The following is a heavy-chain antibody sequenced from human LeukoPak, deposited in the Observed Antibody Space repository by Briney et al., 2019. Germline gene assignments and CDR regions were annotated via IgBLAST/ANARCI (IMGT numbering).Heavy chain of an antibody. J-gene: IGHJ3*02. V-gene: IGHV4-59*01. CDR1: GGSISSYY. CDR3: ARGGDPYTSSSGRAFDI. D-gene: IGHD6-6*01. CDR2: IYYSGST. Sequence: PSETLSLTCTVSGGSISSYYWSWIRQPPGKGLEWIEYIYYSGSTNYNPSLKSRVTISVDTSKNQFSLKLSSVTAADTAVYYCARGGDPYTSSSGRAFDIWGQGTVVTVSS.